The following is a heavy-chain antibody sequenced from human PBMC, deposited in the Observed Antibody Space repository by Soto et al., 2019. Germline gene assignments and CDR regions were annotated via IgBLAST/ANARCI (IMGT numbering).Heavy chain of an antibody. CDR3: ASEAHAHFDQ. CDR1: GFTFSTYW. CDR2: IDHYGSEK. V-gene: IGHV3-7*01. J-gene: IGHJ4*02. Sequence: EVQLVESGGALVQPGGSLRLSCAASGFTFSTYWMSWVRQAPGKGLEWVATIDHYGSEKHYVDSLKGRFTISRDNAKSTLQRQMNSLGAEDAAVYDCASEAHAHFDQWGQGTLVTVSS.